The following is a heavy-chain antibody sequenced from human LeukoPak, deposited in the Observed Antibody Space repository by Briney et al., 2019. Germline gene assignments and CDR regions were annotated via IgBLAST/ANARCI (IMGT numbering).Heavy chain of an antibody. Sequence: PGGSLRLSCAASGFTFSKYSMNWVRQAPGKGVDWVSSITASDSTYYADSLKGRFTISRDSSMNTLYLQMNSLRVEDTAVYYCAKGRISEDGLDYWGQGTLVSVSS. V-gene: IGHV3-23*01. D-gene: IGHD6-13*01. J-gene: IGHJ4*02. CDR1: GFTFSKYS. CDR3: AKGRISEDGLDY. CDR2: ITASDST.